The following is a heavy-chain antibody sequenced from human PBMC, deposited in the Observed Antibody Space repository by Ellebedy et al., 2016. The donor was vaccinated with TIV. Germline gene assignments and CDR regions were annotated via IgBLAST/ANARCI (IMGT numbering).Heavy chain of an antibody. CDR1: GFTLADHF. D-gene: IGHD3-10*01. V-gene: IGHV1-46*01. CDR2: IRPSGDT. J-gene: IGHJ4*02. Sequence: ASVKVSCXASGFTLADHFMHWVRQAPGQGLEWMGIIRPSGDTTYAQKFQGRVTITADESTSTAYMELSSLRSEDTAVYYCARGGGMVRGVIPDYWGQGTLVTVSS. CDR3: ARGGGMVRGVIPDY.